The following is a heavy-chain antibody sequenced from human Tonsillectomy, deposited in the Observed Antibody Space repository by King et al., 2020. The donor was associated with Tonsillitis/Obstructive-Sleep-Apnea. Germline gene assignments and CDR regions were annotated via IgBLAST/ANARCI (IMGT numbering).Heavy chain of an antibody. Sequence: VQLVESGAEVKKPGASVTVSCKASGYTFTTYYMHWVRQAPGHGLEWMAVINPSGATRFATGYIAFAQNFQGRITVTTDTSTTTVYMGLSGQTSDDTAVYYCAREDGALDYCGQGSLVTDSS. CDR3: AREDGALDY. D-gene: IGHD4-17*01. J-gene: IGHJ4*02. CDR2: INPSGATRFATGYI. V-gene: IGHV1-46*01. CDR1: GYTFTTYY.